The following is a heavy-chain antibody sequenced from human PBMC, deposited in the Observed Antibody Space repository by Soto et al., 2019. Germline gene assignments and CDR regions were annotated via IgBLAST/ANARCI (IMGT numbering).Heavy chain of an antibody. J-gene: IGHJ4*02. CDR2: ISATGSN. D-gene: IGHD5-18*01. V-gene: IGHV4-61*01. CDR3: AGDTRGYSRAFDS. CDR1: GDSVGSASYY. Sequence: QVQLQESGPGLLKPSETLSLTCTVSGDSVGSASYYWTWLRQPPGAGLEWIGYISATGSNNYNPSLRSRLTLSVDTSQNQVSLRLSSVTAADTAVYYCAGDTRGYSRAFDSLGQGTMVTVSP.